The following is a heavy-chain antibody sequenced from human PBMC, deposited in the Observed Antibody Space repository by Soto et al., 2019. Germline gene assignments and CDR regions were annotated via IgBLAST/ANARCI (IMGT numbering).Heavy chain of an antibody. Sequence: QVQLQESGPGLVKPSQTLSLTCTVSGGSISSGGYYWSWIRQHPGKGLEWIGYIYYSGSTYYNPSLKSRVTISVDTSKNQFSLKLSSVTAADTAVYYCARSRLYCSGGSCYSPGEYFQHWGQGTLVTVSS. J-gene: IGHJ1*01. CDR1: GGSISSGGYY. D-gene: IGHD2-15*01. CDR3: ARSRLYCSGGSCYSPGEYFQH. V-gene: IGHV4-31*03. CDR2: IYYSGST.